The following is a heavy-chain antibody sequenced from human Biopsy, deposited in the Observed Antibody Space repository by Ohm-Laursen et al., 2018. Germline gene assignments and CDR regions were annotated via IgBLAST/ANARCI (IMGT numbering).Heavy chain of an antibody. J-gene: IGHJ3*02. CDR2: TSTYNDDT. D-gene: IGHD3-3*01. V-gene: IGHV1-18*04. Sequence: SVKVSCKTSGYTLTAYGISWVRQAPGQGLEWMGWTSTYNDDTNIAQKFQGRVSMTTDTSTRTAYMELRSLRSGDTAIYFGARDPGYDFWSGSDPFDIWGQGTLVTVS. CDR1: GYTLTAYG. CDR3: ARDPGYDFWSGSDPFDI.